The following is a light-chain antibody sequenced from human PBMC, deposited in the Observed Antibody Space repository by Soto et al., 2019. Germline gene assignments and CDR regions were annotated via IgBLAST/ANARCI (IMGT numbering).Light chain of an antibody. Sequence: QSVLTQPPSVSLSPGQSVTISCTGTSTDFVSYNRVSWYQQPPGTAPKLMIYEVSKRPSGVPDRFSGSKSGNTASLTVSGLQAEDEADYYCSSYAGSSNVFGTGTKVTVL. J-gene: IGLJ1*01. CDR2: EVS. CDR1: STDFVSYNR. V-gene: IGLV2-18*02. CDR3: SSYAGSSNV.